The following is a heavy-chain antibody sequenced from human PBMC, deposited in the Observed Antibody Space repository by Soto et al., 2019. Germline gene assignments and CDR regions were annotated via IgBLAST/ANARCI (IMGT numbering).Heavy chain of an antibody. CDR3: AKGPGDYYYGVDV. D-gene: IGHD7-27*01. J-gene: IGHJ6*02. V-gene: IGHV3-9*01. CDR2: ISWNSGSI. CDR1: GFTFDDYA. Sequence: GGSLRLSCAGSGFTFDDYAMYWVRQAPGKGLEWVSGISWNSGSIGYADSVKGRFTISRGNAKNSLYLQMNSLRGEDTALYYCAKGPGDYYYGVDVWGQGTTVTVSS.